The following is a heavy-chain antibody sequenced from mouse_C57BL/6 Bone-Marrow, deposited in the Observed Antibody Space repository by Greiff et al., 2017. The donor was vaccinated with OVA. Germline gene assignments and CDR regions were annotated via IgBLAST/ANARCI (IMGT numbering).Heavy chain of an antibody. J-gene: IGHJ2*01. CDR2: LNPGSGGT. CDR3: ARRKNWDGVDY. Sequence: QVQLQQSGAELVRPGTSVKVSCTASGYAFTNYLLEWVKQRPGQGLEWIGVLNPGSGGTNSNEQFKGKATLTADKSSSTAYMQLSSLTSEDSAVDFCARRKNWDGVDYWGQGTTRTVSS. CDR1: GYAFTNYL. V-gene: IGHV1-54*01. D-gene: IGHD4-1*01.